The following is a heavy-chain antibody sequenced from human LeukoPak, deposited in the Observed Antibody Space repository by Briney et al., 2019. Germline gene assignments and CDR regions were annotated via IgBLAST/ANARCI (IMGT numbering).Heavy chain of an antibody. V-gene: IGHV3-74*01. J-gene: IGHJ4*02. CDR3: ARVLWGTLSFDY. Sequence: GGSLRLSCEASGFTFSSYWMAWVRQAPGKGLVWVSRINSDGSSTSYADSVKGRFTISGDNAKSTLYLQMNSLRAKDTAVYYCARVLWGTLSFDYWGQGTLVTVSS. CDR2: INSDGSST. D-gene: IGHD2-8*01. CDR1: GFTFSSYW.